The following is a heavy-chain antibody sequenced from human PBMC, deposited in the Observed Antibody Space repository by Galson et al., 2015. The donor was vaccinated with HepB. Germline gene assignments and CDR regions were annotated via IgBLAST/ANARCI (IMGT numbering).Heavy chain of an antibody. V-gene: IGHV3-23*01. CDR1: GFLFGDYG. D-gene: IGHD6-19*01. Sequence: LRLSCAGSGFLFGDYGMSWVRQAPGKGLEGVSAISGSGGKAYYADSVTGRFTISRDNSKNTLNLQLNSLRAEDTAVYYCAKVLGRAVTGTGGNLDHWGQGTLVTVSS. J-gene: IGHJ1*01. CDR3: AKVLGRAVTGTGGNLDH. CDR2: ISGSGGKA.